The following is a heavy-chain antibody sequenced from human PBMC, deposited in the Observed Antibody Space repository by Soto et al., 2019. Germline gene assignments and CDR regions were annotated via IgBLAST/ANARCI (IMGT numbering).Heavy chain of an antibody. Sequence: PGGSLRLSCAASGFTFSSYAMHWVRQAPGKGLEWVAVISYDGSNKYYADSVKGRFTISRDNSKNTLYLQMNSLRAEDTAVYYWARTYDSSGPADYWGQGTLVTVSS. V-gene: IGHV3-30-3*01. CDR3: ARTYDSSGPADY. D-gene: IGHD3-22*01. J-gene: IGHJ4*02. CDR2: ISYDGSNK. CDR1: GFTFSSYA.